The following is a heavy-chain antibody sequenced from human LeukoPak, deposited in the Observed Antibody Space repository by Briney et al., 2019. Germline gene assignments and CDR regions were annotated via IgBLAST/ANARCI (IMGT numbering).Heavy chain of an antibody. Sequence: SETLSLTCTVSGGSISSYYWSWIRQPPGKGLEWIGYIYYSGSTNYNPSLKSRVTISVDTSKNQFSLKLSSVTAADTAVYYCARDYSGSYYGYFDLWGRGTLVTVSS. CDR1: GGSISSYY. V-gene: IGHV4-59*01. J-gene: IGHJ2*01. CDR2: IYYSGST. CDR3: ARDYSGSYYGYFDL. D-gene: IGHD1-26*01.